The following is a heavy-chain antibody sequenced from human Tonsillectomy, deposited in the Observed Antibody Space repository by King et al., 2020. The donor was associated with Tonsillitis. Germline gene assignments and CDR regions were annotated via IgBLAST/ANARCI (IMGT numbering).Heavy chain of an antibody. CDR2: SNPSGGST. V-gene: IGHV1-46*01. J-gene: IGHJ6*02. D-gene: IGHD2-2*01. CDR3: AREGLVVVPADRYYYYDMDV. CDR1: GYTFTSYY. Sequence: QLVQSGAEVKKPGASVKVSCKASGYTFTSYYMHWVRQAPGQGLEWMGISNPSGGSTSYAQKFQGRVTMTRDTSTSTVYMELSSLSSSDTAVYYCAREGLVVVPADRYYYYDMDVWGQGTTVTVSS.